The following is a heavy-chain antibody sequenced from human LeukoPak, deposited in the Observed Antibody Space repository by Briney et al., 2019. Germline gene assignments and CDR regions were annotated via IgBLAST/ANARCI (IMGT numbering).Heavy chain of an antibody. J-gene: IGHJ6*03. V-gene: IGHV1-8*03. CDR2: VNPYNDKT. CDR1: GYTFNTFD. D-gene: IGHD3-10*01. Sequence: ASVKLSCKASGYTFNTFDINWVRQATGQGPEWMGWVNPYNDKTVYAPKFQGRVSISSNNSINTAYMEFSGLKSDDTAVYYCARGRRLRGVTSRPIYYYYYMDVWGGGTTVTDSS. CDR3: ARGRRLRGVTSRPIYYYYYMDV.